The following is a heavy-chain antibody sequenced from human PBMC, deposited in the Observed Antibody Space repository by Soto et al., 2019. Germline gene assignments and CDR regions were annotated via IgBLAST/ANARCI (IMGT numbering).Heavy chain of an antibody. D-gene: IGHD3-16*01. CDR2: ISSSGITI. Sequence: QVQLGDSGGKLVKSGGSLRLSCAASGFIFSDYYMTWIRQAPGKGLEWVSHISSSGITISYADSVKGRFTISRDNANNSLYLQMDSLRADDTAVYYCARGNRGFGFWFDSWGQGTPVTVSS. J-gene: IGHJ5*01. CDR1: GFIFSDYY. CDR3: ARGNRGFGFWFDS. V-gene: IGHV3-11*01.